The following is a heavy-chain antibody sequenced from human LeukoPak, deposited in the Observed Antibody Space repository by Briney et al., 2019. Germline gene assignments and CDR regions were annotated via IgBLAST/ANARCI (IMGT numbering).Heavy chain of an antibody. V-gene: IGHV4-4*02. D-gene: IGHD4-17*01. CDR3: ARGRKTVTTRGYYYYMDV. Sequence: NPSETLSLTCAVSGGSISSSNWWSWVRQPPGKGLEWIGEIYHSGSTNYNPSLKSRVTISVDKSKNQFSLKLSSVTAADTAVYYCARGRKTVTTRGYYYYMDVWGKGTTVTVSS. CDR1: GGSISSSNW. J-gene: IGHJ6*03. CDR2: IYHSGST.